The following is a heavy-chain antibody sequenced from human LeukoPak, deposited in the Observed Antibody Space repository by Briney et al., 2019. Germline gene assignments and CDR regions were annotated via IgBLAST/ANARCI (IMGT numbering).Heavy chain of an antibody. J-gene: IGHJ3*02. V-gene: IGHV6-1*01. CDR1: GDSVSSNSAA. Sequence: SQTLSLTCAISGDSVSSNSAAWNWIRQSPSRGLEWLGRTYYRSKWYNDYAVSVKSRITINPDTSKNQFSLKLSSVTAADTAVYYCARDRKAVAGWGAFDIWGQGTMVTVSS. CDR3: ARDRKAVAGWGAFDI. D-gene: IGHD6-19*01. CDR2: TYYRSKWYN.